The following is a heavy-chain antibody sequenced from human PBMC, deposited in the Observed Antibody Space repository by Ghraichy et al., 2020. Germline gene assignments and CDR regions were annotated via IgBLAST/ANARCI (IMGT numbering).Heavy chain of an antibody. CDR3: ARVMYSSSWYLTRIYYYYGMDV. J-gene: IGHJ6*02. D-gene: IGHD6-13*01. CDR2: ISAYNGNT. CDR1: GYTFTSYG. V-gene: IGHV1-18*01. Sequence: ASVKVSCKASGYTFTSYGISWVRQVPGQGLEWMGWISAYNGNTNYAQKLQGRVTMTTDTSTSTAYMELRSLRSDDTAVYYCARVMYSSSWYLTRIYYYYGMDVWGQGTTVTVSS.